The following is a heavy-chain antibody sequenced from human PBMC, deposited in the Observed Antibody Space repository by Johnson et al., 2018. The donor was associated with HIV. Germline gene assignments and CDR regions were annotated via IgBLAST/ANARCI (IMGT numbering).Heavy chain of an antibody. J-gene: IGHJ3*02. CDR3: TTAVYDSSAQDAFDI. V-gene: IGHV3-30*03. D-gene: IGHD3-22*01. CDR1: GFTFSSYG. CDR2: ISYDGSNK. Sequence: QVQLVESGGGVVQPGRSLRLSCAASGFTFSSYGMHWVRQAPGKGLEWVAVISYDGSNKYYADSVKGRFTISRDNSKNTLYLQMNSLKTEDTAVYYCTTAVYDSSAQDAFDIWGQGTMVTVSS.